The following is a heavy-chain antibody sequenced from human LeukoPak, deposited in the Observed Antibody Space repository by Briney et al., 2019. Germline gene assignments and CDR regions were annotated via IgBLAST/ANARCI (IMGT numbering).Heavy chain of an antibody. CDR2: ISSSSSTI. CDR1: GFTFSSYS. Sequence: GGSLRLSCAASGFTFSSYSMNWVRQAPGKGLEWVSYISSSSSTIDYADSVKGRFTISRDNAKNSMSLQMYSLRAEDTAVYYCARGDSNPSYYYYYMDVWGKGTTVTVSS. D-gene: IGHD4-11*01. CDR3: ARGDSNPSYYYYYMDV. V-gene: IGHV3-48*01. J-gene: IGHJ6*03.